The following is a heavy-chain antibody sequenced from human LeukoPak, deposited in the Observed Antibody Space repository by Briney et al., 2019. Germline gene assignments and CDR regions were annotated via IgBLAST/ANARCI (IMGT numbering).Heavy chain of an antibody. Sequence: GGSLRLPCAASGFTFDDYAMHWVRQAPGKGLGWVSLISGDGGSTYYADSVKGRFTISRDNSKNSLYLQMNSLRTEDTALYYCAKDMRVGGYCSGGSCHPEILAPDYWGQGTLVTVSS. J-gene: IGHJ4*02. CDR1: GFTFDDYA. CDR3: AKDMRVGGYCSGGSCHPEILAPDY. CDR2: ISGDGGST. D-gene: IGHD2-15*01. V-gene: IGHV3-43*02.